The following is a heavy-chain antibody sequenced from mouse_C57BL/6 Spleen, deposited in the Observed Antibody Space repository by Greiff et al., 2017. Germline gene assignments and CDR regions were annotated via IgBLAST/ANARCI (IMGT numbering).Heavy chain of an antibody. CDR3: ARQDYYYGSSTDPYYAMDY. Sequence: QVQLQQSGPGLVAPSQSLSITCTVSGFSLTSYGVHWVRQPPGKGLEWLVVIWSDGSTTYNSALKSRLSISKDNSKSQVFLKMNSLQTDDTAMYYCARQDYYYGSSTDPYYAMDYWGQGTSVTVSS. CDR1: GFSLTSYG. V-gene: IGHV2-6-1*01. D-gene: IGHD1-1*01. CDR2: IWSDGST. J-gene: IGHJ4*01.